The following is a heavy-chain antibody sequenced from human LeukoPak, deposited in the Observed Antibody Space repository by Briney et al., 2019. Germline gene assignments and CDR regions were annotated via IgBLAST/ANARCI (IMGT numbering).Heavy chain of an antibody. Sequence: ASVKVSCKASGYTFTGYYMHWVRQAPGQGLEWMGWINPNSGGTNYAQKFQGRVTMTRDTSISTAYMELSRLRSDDTAVYYCARASIVGAYYFDYWGQGTLVTVSS. D-gene: IGHD1-26*01. CDR3: ARASIVGAYYFDY. J-gene: IGHJ4*02. V-gene: IGHV1-2*02. CDR1: GYTFTGYY. CDR2: INPNSGGT.